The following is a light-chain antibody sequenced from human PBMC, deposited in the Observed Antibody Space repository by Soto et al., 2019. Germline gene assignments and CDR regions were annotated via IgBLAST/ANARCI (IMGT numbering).Light chain of an antibody. CDR2: DAS. CDR1: QSVSSGF. CDR3: QQRSNWPQIT. V-gene: IGKV3-11*01. Sequence: EIGLTQSPATLSLSPGERATLSCRARQSVSSGFLAWYQQKLGQAPRLLIYDASNRATGIPARFSGSGSGTDFTLTISSLEPEDFAVYYCQQRSNWPQITFGQGTRLEIK. J-gene: IGKJ5*01.